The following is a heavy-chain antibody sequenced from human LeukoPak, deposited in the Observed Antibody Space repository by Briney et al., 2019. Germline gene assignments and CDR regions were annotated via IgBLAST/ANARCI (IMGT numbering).Heavy chain of an antibody. CDR3: ARDTVGAFDI. J-gene: IGHJ3*02. D-gene: IGHD2-15*01. Sequence: SETLSLTCTVSRGSITPYYWTWIRQPPGKGLEWIGSIYYSGTTNYNPSLESRLTISIDTSKFQFSLKLTSVTAADTAVYYCARDTVGAFDIWGQGTMVTVSS. V-gene: IGHV4-59*01. CDR1: RGSITPYY. CDR2: IYYSGTT.